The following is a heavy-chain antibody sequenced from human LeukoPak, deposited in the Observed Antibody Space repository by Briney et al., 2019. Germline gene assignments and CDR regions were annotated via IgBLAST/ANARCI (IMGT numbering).Heavy chain of an antibody. Sequence: GGALRLSCAASGFTFSDDYMSCSRQAPGKGLWRGSYISSSGSTIYYANSVKGRFTISRDNAKNSLYLQMTSLRAEDTAVYYCASPKSNWNFFSGDYWGQGTLVTVSS. V-gene: IGHV3-11*01. CDR1: GFTFSDDY. D-gene: IGHD1-7*01. J-gene: IGHJ4*02. CDR2: ISSSGSTI. CDR3: ASPKSNWNFFSGDY.